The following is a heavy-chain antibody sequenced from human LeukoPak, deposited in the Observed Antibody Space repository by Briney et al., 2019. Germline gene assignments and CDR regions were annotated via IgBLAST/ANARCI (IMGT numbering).Heavy chain of an antibody. CDR2: IYYSGST. D-gene: IGHD2-2*01. Sequence: SETLSLTCTVPGGSISSSSYYWGWIRQPPGKGLEWIVSIYYSGSTYYNPSLKCRVTISVDTSKNQFSLKLSSVTAADTAVYYCASQCSSTSCYPAYYWYFDLWGRGTLVTVSS. J-gene: IGHJ2*01. CDR1: GGSISSSSYY. V-gene: IGHV4-39*01. CDR3: ASQCSSTSCYPAYYWYFDL.